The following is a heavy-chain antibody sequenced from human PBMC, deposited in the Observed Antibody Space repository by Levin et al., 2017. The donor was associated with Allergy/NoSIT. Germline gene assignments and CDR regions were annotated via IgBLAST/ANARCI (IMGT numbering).Heavy chain of an antibody. D-gene: IGHD3-10*01. Sequence: RAPETLSLTCTVSGGSISSSSYYWGWIRQPPGKGLEWIGSIYYSGSTYYNPSLKSRVTISVDTSKNQFSLKLSSVTAADTAVYYCASQSMVRGVGVFGYWGQGTLVTVSS. V-gene: IGHV4-39*01. CDR1: GGSISSSSYY. CDR2: IYYSGST. CDR3: ASQSMVRGVGVFGY. J-gene: IGHJ4*02.